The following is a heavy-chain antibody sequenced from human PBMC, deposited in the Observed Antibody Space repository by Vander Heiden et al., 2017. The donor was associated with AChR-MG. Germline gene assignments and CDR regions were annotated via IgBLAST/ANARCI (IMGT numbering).Heavy chain of an antibody. D-gene: IGHD3-10*01. CDR1: GFTFSSYW. Sequence: EVQLVESGGGLVQPGGSPCLSCAASGFTFSSYWRSWVANIKKDGSEKYYVDSVKGRFTSSRDNAKNPRYLQMNSLRAEDTAVYYCAKWFRGIDYEFDYWGQGTLVTVSS. J-gene: IGHJ4*02. CDR2: IKKDGSEK. CDR3: AKWFRGIDYEFDY. V-gene: IGHV3-7*01.